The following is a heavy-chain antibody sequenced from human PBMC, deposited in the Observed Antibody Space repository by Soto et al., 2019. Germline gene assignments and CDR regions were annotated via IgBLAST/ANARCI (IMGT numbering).Heavy chain of an antibody. CDR3: ARDAGGSYSNSPYYYYYYMDV. D-gene: IGHD4-4*01. Sequence: GGSLRLSCAASGFTFSSYAMHWVRQAPGKGLEYVSAISSNGGSTYYANSVKGRFTISRDNSKNTLYLQMGSLRAEDMAVYYCARDAGGSYSNSPYYYYYYMDVWGKGTTVTVSS. CDR2: ISSNGGST. V-gene: IGHV3-64*01. J-gene: IGHJ6*03. CDR1: GFTFSSYA.